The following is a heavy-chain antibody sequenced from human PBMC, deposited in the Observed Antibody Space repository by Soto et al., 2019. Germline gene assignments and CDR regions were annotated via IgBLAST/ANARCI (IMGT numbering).Heavy chain of an antibody. CDR2: IYYSGST. CDR1: GGSISGDY. Sequence: PSETLSLTCTVSGGSISGDYWSWVRQPPGKGLEWIGYIYYSGSTNYNPSLKSRVTISVDTSKNQFSLKLSSVTAADTAVYYCAREPGYWGQGTLVTVSS. J-gene: IGHJ4*02. D-gene: IGHD7-27*01. V-gene: IGHV4-59*12. CDR3: AREPGY.